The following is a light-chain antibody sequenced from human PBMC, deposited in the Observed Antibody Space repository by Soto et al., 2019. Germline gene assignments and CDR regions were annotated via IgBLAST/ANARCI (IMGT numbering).Light chain of an antibody. CDR1: SSDVGGYNS. V-gene: IGLV2-14*01. Sequence: QSVLTQPASVSGSPGQSITISCTGTSSDVGGYNSVSWYQQHPGKAPKLMIYDVSIRPSGVSNRFSGSKSGNTASLAISGLQAEDEADYYCSSYTSSKTVLFGGGTKLTVL. CDR3: SSYTSSKTVL. CDR2: DVS. J-gene: IGLJ2*01.